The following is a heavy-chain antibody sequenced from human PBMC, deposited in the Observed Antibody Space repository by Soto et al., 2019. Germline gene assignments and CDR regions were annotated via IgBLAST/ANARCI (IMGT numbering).Heavy chain of an antibody. CDR1: GFTFSSSW. J-gene: IGHJ4*02. Sequence: TGGSLRLSCAASGFTFSSSWMHWVRQAPGKGLVWVSRINSGASNTNYADSVKGRFTISRDNAKNTLYLQMDSLTAEDTAVYYCARGPSGWFGYDYWGQGTLVTVSS. V-gene: IGHV3-74*01. CDR2: INSGASNT. D-gene: IGHD6-19*01. CDR3: ARGPSGWFGYDY.